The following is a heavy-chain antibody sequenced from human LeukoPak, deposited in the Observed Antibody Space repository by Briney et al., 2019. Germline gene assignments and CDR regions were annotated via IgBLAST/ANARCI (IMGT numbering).Heavy chain of an antibody. V-gene: IGHV4-34*01. CDR1: GGSFSGYY. J-gene: IGHJ6*02. CDR2: INHSGNI. Sequence: SETLSLTCAVYGGSFSGYYWSWIRQPPGKGLEWIGEINHSGNINYNPSLKSRVTISVDTSKNQFSLKLSSVTAADTAVFYCARGKVSPSIYYYYGMDVGGQGTTVTVSS. CDR3: ARGKVSPSIYYYYGMDV.